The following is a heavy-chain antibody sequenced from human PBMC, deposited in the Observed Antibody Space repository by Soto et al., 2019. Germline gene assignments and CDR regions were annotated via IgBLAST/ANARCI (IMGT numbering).Heavy chain of an antibody. CDR1: GFTFSLYS. D-gene: IGHD4-17*01. V-gene: IGHV3-48*01. CDR3: ARGYYGDHVGFDL. CDR2: ISSSSDTI. J-gene: IGHJ5*02. Sequence: GGSLRLSCAASGFTFSLYSMSWVRQAPGKGLEWLSYISSSSDTIFYADSVRGRFTISRDNAKNLVYLEVNSLRAEDTAVYYCARGYYGDHVGFDLWGQGTLVTVSS.